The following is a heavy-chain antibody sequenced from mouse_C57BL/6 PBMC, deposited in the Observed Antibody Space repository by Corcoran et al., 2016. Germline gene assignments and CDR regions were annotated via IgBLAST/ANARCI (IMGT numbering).Heavy chain of an antibody. CDR3: ANRDGFWYFDV. V-gene: IGHV1-26*01. D-gene: IGHD3-3*01. J-gene: IGHJ1*03. CDR2: INPNNGGT. CDR1: GYTFTDYY. Sequence: EVQLQQSGPELVKPGASVKISCKASGYTFTDYYMNWVKQSHGKSLEWIGDINPNNGGTIYNQKFKGKATLTVDKSSSTAYMELRSLTSEDTAVYYCANRDGFWYFDVWGTGTTVTVSS.